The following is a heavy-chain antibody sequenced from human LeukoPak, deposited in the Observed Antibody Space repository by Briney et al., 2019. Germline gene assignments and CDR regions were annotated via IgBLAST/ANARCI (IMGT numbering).Heavy chain of an antibody. Sequence: GGSLRLSCAASGFTFSSYAMHWVRQAPGKGLEWVAVISYDGSNKYYADSVKGRFTISRDNSKNSLYLQINSLRADDTALYYCAKVQYTDYDMNFDSWGQGTLVTVSS. D-gene: IGHD5-12*01. CDR3: AKVQYTDYDMNFDS. V-gene: IGHV3-30-3*01. J-gene: IGHJ4*02. CDR1: GFTFSSYA. CDR2: ISYDGSNK.